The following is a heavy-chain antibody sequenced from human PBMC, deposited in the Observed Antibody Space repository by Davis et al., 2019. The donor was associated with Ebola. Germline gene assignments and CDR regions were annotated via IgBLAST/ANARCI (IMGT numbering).Heavy chain of an antibody. V-gene: IGHV3-74*01. Sequence: GESLKISCAASGFTFSSYWMHWVRQAPGKGLVWVLRMNGDGSLTRYADSVKGRFTISRDNAKNTLYLQMNSLRAEDTAVYYCARAAYSFGYDPWGQGILVTVSS. CDR1: GFTFSSYW. CDR2: MNGDGSLT. D-gene: IGHD5-18*01. CDR3: ARAAYSFGYDP. J-gene: IGHJ5*02.